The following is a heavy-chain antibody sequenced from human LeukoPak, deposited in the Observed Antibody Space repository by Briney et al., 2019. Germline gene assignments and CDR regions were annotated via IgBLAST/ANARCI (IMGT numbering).Heavy chain of an antibody. Sequence: PSETLSLTCTVSGGSISSSRYYWGWIRQPPGKGLEWIGRTYYSGSIYYNPSLKSRVTISVDTSKNQFSPKLSSGTAADTAGYYWARIGIAASGVGDAFDIWGQGTMVTVSS. V-gene: IGHV4-39*07. J-gene: IGHJ3*02. CDR2: TYYSGSI. D-gene: IGHD2/OR15-2a*01. CDR3: ARIGIAASGVGDAFDI. CDR1: GGSISSSRYY.